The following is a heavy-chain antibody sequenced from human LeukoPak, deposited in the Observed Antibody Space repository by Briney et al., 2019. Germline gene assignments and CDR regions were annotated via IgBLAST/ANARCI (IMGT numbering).Heavy chain of an antibody. CDR2: ISWNSGSI. CDR1: GFTFDDYA. J-gene: IGHJ4*02. V-gene: IGHV3-9*01. D-gene: IGHD3-22*01. CDR3: AKDGADYYDSSGYYWD. Sequence: PGGSLRLSCAASGFTFDDYAMHWVRQAPGKGLEWVSGISWNSGSIGYADSVKGRFTISRDNAKNSLYLQMNSLRAEDTALYYCAKDGADYYDSSGYYWDWGQGTLVTASS.